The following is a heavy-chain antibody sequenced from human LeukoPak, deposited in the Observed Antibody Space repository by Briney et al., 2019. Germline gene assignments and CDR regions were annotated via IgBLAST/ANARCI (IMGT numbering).Heavy chain of an antibody. CDR2: IRYDGSNK. D-gene: IGHD6-19*01. CDR1: GFTFSSYG. V-gene: IGHV3-30*02. J-gene: IGHJ4*02. Sequence: GGSLRLSCAASGFTFSSYGMHWVRQAPGKGLEWVAFIRYDGSNKYYADSVKGRFTISRGNSKNTLYLQMNSLRAEDTAVYYCATSEYSSGWYFFDYWGQGTLVTVSS. CDR3: ATSEYSSGWYFFDY.